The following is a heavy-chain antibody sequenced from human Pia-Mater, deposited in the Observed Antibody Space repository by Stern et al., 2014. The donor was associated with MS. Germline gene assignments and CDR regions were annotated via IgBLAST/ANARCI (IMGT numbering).Heavy chain of an antibody. CDR2: ISGSDGST. D-gene: IGHD6-19*01. Sequence: EMQLVESGGTLVQPGGSLRLSCAASGFTLSSYAMSWVRQAPGKGLEWVSVISGSDGSTFYADSVKGRFTISRDNSKNTLFLQMNSLRAEDTAVYYCAKVYGSGPFDYWGQGTLVTVSS. CDR1: GFTLSSYA. V-gene: IGHV3-23*04. J-gene: IGHJ4*02. CDR3: AKVYGSGPFDY.